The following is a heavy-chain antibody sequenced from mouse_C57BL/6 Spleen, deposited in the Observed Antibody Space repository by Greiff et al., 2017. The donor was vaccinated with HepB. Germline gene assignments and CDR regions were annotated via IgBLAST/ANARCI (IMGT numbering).Heavy chain of an antibody. Sequence: EVQLQQSGPELVKPGASVKISCKASGYTFTDYYMNWVKPSHGKSLEWIGDINPNNGGTSYNQKFKGKATLTVDKSSSTAYMELRSLTSEDSAVYYCLKVYYDYDAWFAYWGQGTLVTVSA. V-gene: IGHV1-26*01. J-gene: IGHJ3*01. CDR1: GYTFTDYY. CDR2: INPNNGGT. D-gene: IGHD2-4*01. CDR3: LKVYYDYDAWFAY.